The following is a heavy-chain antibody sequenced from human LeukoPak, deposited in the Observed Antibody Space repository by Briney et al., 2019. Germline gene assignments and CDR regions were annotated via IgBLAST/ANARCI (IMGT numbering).Heavy chain of an antibody. CDR2: ISYDGSNK. J-gene: IGHJ6*03. D-gene: IGHD3-9*01. CDR1: GFTFSSYA. CDR3: ARDRYYDILTGYYPRWYYYYMDV. V-gene: IGHV3-30*01. Sequence: GRSLRLSCAASGFTFSSYAMHWVHQAPGKGLEWVAVISYDGSNKYYADSVKGRFTISRDNSKNTLYLQMNSLRAEDTAVYYCARDRYYDILTGYYPRWYYYYMDVWGKGTTVTVSS.